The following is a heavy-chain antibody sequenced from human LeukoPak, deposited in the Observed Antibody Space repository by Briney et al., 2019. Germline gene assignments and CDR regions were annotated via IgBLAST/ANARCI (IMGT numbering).Heavy chain of an antibody. J-gene: IGHJ6*02. V-gene: IGHV3-48*03. CDR1: GFSVSNYE. CDR2: IIRSGRDK. Sequence: PGGSLRLSCVGSGFSVSNYEMNWVRQAPGKGLEWVSCIIRSGRDKYYSDSVKGRFTISRDDAENSLYLQMNSLRAEDTGVYYCARDDYDGSGPRYLDMDVWGQGTTVTVSS. CDR3: ARDDYDGSGPRYLDMDV. D-gene: IGHD3-22*01.